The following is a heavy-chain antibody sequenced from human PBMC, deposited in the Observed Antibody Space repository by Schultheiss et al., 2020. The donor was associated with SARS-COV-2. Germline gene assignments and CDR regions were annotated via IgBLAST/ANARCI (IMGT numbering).Heavy chain of an antibody. CDR2: IYYSGST. Sequence: SQTLSLTCPVSGGSISSYYWSWIRQPPGKGLEWIGYIYYSGSTNYNPSLKSRVTISVDTSKNQFSLKLSSVTAADTAVYYCARDLWFGPDYYYYGMDVWGQGTTVTVSS. CDR1: GGSISSYY. J-gene: IGHJ6*02. D-gene: IGHD3-10*01. CDR3: ARDLWFGPDYYYYGMDV. V-gene: IGHV4-59*01.